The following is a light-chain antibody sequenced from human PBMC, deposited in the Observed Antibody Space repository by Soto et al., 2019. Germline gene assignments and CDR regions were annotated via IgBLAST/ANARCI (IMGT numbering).Light chain of an antibody. Sequence: QSALTQPASVSGSPGQSITISCTGTSDDNINYNFVSWYQLHPGKAHTLMIYEVSNRPSGVSGRFYGSKSGNTASLTISGLRAEDEGDYYCSTSTTTNTLFVFGPGTKVTV. J-gene: IGLJ1*01. CDR1: SDDNINYNF. CDR3: STSTTTNTLFV. CDR2: EVS. V-gene: IGLV2-14*01.